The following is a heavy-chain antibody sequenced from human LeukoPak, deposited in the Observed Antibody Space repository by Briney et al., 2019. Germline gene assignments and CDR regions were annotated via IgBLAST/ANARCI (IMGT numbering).Heavy chain of an antibody. CDR2: IIPIFGTT. CDR1: GGTFNSYA. D-gene: IGHD5-12*01. V-gene: IGHV1-69*06. J-gene: IGHJ4*02. CDR3: ASLDLGSRVSPFDY. Sequence: ASVKVSCKASGGTFNSYAISWVRQAPGQGLEWMGGIIPIFGTTNYARKFRGRVTLTADKSTRTAYMELSSLRSDDTAVYYCASLDLGSRVSPFDYWGQGTLVTVSS.